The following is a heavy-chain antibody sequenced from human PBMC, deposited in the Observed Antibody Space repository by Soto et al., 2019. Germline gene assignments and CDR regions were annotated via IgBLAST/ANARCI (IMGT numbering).Heavy chain of an antibody. D-gene: IGHD6-13*01. J-gene: IGHJ6*02. CDR2: ISSSSYI. Sequence: GGSLRLSCAASGFTFSSYSMNWVRQAPGKGLEWVSSISSSSYIYYADSVKGRFTISRDNAKNSLYLQMNSLRAEDTAVYYCARAGYSSRGENYYGMDVWGQGTTVTVSS. V-gene: IGHV3-21*01. CDR3: ARAGYSSRGENYYGMDV. CDR1: GFTFSSYS.